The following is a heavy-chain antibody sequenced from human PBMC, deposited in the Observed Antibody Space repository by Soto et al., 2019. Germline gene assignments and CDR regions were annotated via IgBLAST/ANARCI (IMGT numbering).Heavy chain of an antibody. CDR2: TGLNGRTT. CDR3: ATVHSTSRSFDY. V-gene: IGHV3-23*01. D-gene: IGHD6-6*01. J-gene: IGHJ4*02. Sequence: EVQLLESGGGLVQPGGSLRLSCAASGFPFSMSAMTWVRQAQGKGLEWVSTTGLNGRTTYYADSVKGRFTVSRDNTKNTLDLQMSSLRAEDTAVYYCATVHSTSRSFDYWGQGTLVTVSS. CDR1: GFPFSMSA.